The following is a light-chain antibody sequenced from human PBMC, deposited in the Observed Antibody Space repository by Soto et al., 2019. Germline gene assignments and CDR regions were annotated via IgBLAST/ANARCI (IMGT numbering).Light chain of an antibody. CDR2: EVR. CDR3: SSYTTSSALVV. V-gene: IGLV2-14*01. J-gene: IGLJ2*01. CDR1: SSDVGAYNF. Sequence: QSVLTQPASVSGSPGQSITISCSGTSSDVGAYNFVSWYQQHPGKVPKLMIFEVRNRPSGVSNRFSGSKSGNMASLTISGLQAEDEADYYCSSYTTSSALVVFGGGTKLTVL.